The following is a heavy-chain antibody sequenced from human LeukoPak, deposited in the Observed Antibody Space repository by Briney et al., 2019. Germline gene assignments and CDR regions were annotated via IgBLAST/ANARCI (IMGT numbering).Heavy chain of an antibody. D-gene: IGHD3-22*01. V-gene: IGHV1-46*01. CDR3: ARDESYYARSGYGD. CDR1: VYTFPRYY. J-gene: IGHJ4*02. CDR2: ISPTTGST. Sequence: ASVKVSCKASVYTFPRYYIHWVRQAPGQGLEWVVIISPTTGSTTYAQKFQGRVTMTRDMSTSTVYMELSSLRSEDTPLYYCARDESYYARSGYGDWGQGTLVTVSS.